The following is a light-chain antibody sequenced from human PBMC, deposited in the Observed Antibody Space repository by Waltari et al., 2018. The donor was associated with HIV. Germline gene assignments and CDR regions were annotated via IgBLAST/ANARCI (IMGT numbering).Light chain of an antibody. V-gene: IGLV1-47*01. Sequence: QPVLTQFPSMSGTPGQTVTISCSGSNSNIGRSSIYWYQHLPETTPRLLIYSNNERPSGVPDRFSGSKSGTSASLTISGLRSEDEADYYCSTWDESQSFQVFGGGTKVTVL. CDR1: NSNIGRSS. J-gene: IGLJ3*02. CDR3: STWDESQSFQV. CDR2: SNN.